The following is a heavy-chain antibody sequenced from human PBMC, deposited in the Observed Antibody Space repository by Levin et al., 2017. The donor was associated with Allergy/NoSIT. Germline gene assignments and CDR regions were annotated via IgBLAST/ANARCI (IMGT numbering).Heavy chain of an antibody. Sequence: GESLKISCAASGFTFSSYAMHWVRQAPGKGLEWVAVISYDGSNKYYADSVKGRFTISRDNSKNTLYLQMNSLRAEDTAVYYCASPSWYCSSTSCYADYWGQGTLVTVSS. J-gene: IGHJ4*02. CDR2: ISYDGSNK. CDR1: GFTFSSYA. D-gene: IGHD2-2*01. V-gene: IGHV3-30-3*01. CDR3: ASPSWYCSSTSCYADY.